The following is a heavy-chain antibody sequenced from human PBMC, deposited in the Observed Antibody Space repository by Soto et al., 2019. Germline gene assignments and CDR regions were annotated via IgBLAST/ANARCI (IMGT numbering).Heavy chain of an antibody. CDR3: ARPRTVGTTKGYDY. V-gene: IGHV1-69*01. CDR1: GGTFSSYP. J-gene: IGHJ4*02. Sequence: QVQLVQSGAEVKKPGSSVKVSCNASGGTFSSYPLSWVRQAPGQGLEWMGGIIPIFGIINSAQKFQGRVSITADESTSTSFMELSSLTSDDAAVYYSARPRTVGTTKGYDYWGQGTLVTVSS. D-gene: IGHD1-1*01. CDR2: IIPIFGII.